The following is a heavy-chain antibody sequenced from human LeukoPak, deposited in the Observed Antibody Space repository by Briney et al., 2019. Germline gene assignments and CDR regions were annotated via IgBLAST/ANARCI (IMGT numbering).Heavy chain of an antibody. CDR2: ISYDGSNK. Sequence: GGSLRLSCAASGFTFSSYAMHWVRQAPGKGLEWVAVISYDGSNKYYADSVKGRFTISRDNSKNTLYLQMNSLRAEDTAVYYCARDMGPMIVVVIGLDYWGQGTLVTVSS. V-gene: IGHV3-30-3*01. D-gene: IGHD3-22*01. CDR1: GFTFSSYA. J-gene: IGHJ4*02. CDR3: ARDMGPMIVVVIGLDY.